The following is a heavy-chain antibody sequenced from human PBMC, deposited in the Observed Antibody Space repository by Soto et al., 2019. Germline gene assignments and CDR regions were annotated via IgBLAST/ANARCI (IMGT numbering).Heavy chain of an antibody. CDR1: GFSLTTTRMG. D-gene: IGHD2-15*01. J-gene: IGHJ4*02. V-gene: IGHV2-5*02. CDR3: AHAGDVDLLSFDR. Sequence: QITLKESGPPLVRPAQTLTLTCAFSGFSLTTTRMGVAWIRQPPGKALEWLALIYWDDDKRYSPALKNRLTVSKDTSTNRGVLTITNISPDDTGTYFCAHAGDVDLLSFDRWGPGTLVTVSS. CDR2: IYWDDDK.